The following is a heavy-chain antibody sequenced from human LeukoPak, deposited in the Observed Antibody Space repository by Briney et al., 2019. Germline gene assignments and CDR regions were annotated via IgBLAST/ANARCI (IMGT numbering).Heavy chain of an antibody. J-gene: IGHJ4*02. CDR2: IYHSGST. CDR1: GYSISSGYY. D-gene: IGHD6-19*01. Sequence: PSETLSLTCTVSGYSISSGYYWGWIRQPPGKGLEWIGSIYHSGSTYYNPSLKSRVTISVDTSKNQFSLKLSSVTAADTAVYYCARDREVAVAGTDYWGQGTLVTVSS. CDR3: ARDREVAVAGTDY. V-gene: IGHV4-38-2*02.